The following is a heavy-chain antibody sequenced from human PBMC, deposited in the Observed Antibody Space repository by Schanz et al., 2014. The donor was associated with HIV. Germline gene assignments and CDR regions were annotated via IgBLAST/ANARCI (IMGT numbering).Heavy chain of an antibody. CDR1: GYTFTGYY. J-gene: IGHJ3*02. V-gene: IGHV1-69*01. Sequence: QVPLVQSGAEVKKPGASVKVSCKASGYTFTGYYMHWVRQAPGQGLEWMGGIIPIFGTTNYAQKFQGRVTITADESTSTAYMELSSLRSEDTAVYYCASGRFDTVIWWGDAFLIWGRGTMVTVSS. D-gene: IGHD5-18*01. CDR2: IIPIFGTT. CDR3: ASGRFDTVIWWGDAFLI.